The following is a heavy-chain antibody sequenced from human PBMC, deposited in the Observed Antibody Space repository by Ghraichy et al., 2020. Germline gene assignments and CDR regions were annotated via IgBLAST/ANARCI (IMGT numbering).Heavy chain of an antibody. D-gene: IGHD1-26*01. Sequence: GGSLRLSCAASGITFNSCAMSWVRQAPGKGLQWVSAIVGSDASTYYADSVRGRFTISRDNSDNTLSLQMNRLRVDDTAMYYCASGTPGSNGSLGYWGQGTLVTVSS. CDR1: GITFNSCA. CDR2: IVGSDAST. CDR3: ASGTPGSNGSLGY. J-gene: IGHJ4*02. V-gene: IGHV3-23*01.